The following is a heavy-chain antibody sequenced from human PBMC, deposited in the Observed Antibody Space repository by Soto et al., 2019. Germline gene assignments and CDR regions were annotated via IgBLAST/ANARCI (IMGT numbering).Heavy chain of an antibody. CDR1: GFTLSSYS. CDR3: ARDKRDLRFLEWSYYFDY. V-gene: IGHV3-30-3*01. D-gene: IGHD3-3*01. Sequence: GGSLRLSCAASGFTLSSYSMRWVRQAPGKGLEWVAVISYDGSNKYYADSVKGRFTISGDNSKNTLYLQMNSLRAEDTAVYYCARDKRDLRFLEWSYYFDYWGQGTLVTV. J-gene: IGHJ4*02. CDR2: ISYDGSNK.